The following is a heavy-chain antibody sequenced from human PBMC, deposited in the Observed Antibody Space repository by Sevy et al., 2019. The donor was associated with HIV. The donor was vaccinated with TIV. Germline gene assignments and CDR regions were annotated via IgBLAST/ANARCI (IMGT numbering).Heavy chain of an antibody. J-gene: IGHJ4*02. Sequence: SETLSLTCAVSGGSISSSNWWSWVRQPPGKGLEWIGEIYHSGSTNYNPSLKSRVTISVDKSKNQFSVKLTSVTAADTAVDYCARGRLGIAVAGVFDYWGQGTLVTVSS. D-gene: IGHD6-19*01. CDR2: IYHSGST. V-gene: IGHV4-4*02. CDR3: ARGRLGIAVAGVFDY. CDR1: GGSISSSNW.